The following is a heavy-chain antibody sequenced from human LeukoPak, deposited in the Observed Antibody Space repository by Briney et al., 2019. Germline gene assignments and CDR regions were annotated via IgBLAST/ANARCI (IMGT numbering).Heavy chain of an antibody. D-gene: IGHD3-10*01. V-gene: IGHV5-51*01. CDR2: IYPGDSDT. CDR3: ARRYYGSGSYYNWFDP. Sequence: GESLKISCKGSGYSFTSYWIGWVRQMPGKGLEWMGIIYPGDSDTRYSPSFQGQVTISADKSISTAYLQWSSLKASDTAMYYCARRYYGSGSYYNWFDPWGQGTLVAVSS. J-gene: IGHJ5*02. CDR1: GYSFTSYW.